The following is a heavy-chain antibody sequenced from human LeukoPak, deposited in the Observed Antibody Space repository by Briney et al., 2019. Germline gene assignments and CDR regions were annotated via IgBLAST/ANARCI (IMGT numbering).Heavy chain of an antibody. J-gene: IGHJ4*02. D-gene: IGHD2-15*01. CDR2: INPNSGGT. V-gene: IGHV1-2*02. CDR3: ASGPSLGTTHPYFDY. CDR1: GYTFTGYY. Sequence: GASVKVSCKVSGYTFTGYYMHWLRQAPGQGLEWMGWINPNSGGTNYAQNFQGRVTMTRDTSTSTAYMELSRLRFDDTAVYYCASGPSLGTTHPYFDYWGQGTLVTVSS.